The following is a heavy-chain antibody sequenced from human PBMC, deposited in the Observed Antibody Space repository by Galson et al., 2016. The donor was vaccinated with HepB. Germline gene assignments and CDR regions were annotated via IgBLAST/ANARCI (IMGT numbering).Heavy chain of an antibody. CDR2: IYPGDSDT. CDR1: GYSFSTYW. D-gene: IGHD2-2*01. CDR3: ARPRVDCSSTNCYLTFVS. J-gene: IGHJ3*02. V-gene: IGHV5-51*01. Sequence: QSGAEVKKPGESLKISCKGSGYSFSTYWIGWVRQTPGKGLEWMGIIYPGDSDTRYSPSFQGQVTISADKSIGTAYLQWSSLKASDTAMYYCARPRVDCSSTNCYLTFVSWGQGTMVTVSS.